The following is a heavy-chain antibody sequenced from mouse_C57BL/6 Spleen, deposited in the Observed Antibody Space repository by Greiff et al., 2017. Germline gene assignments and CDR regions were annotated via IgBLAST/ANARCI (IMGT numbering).Heavy chain of an antibody. J-gene: IGHJ3*01. CDR2: IDPSECYT. CDR1: GYTFTSYW. V-gene: IGHV1-50*01. Sequence: QVQLQQPGAELVKPGASVKLSCKASGYTFTSYWMQWVKQRPGQGLEWTGEIDPSECYTNYNQKFKGKATLTVDTSSSTAYMQLSSLTSEDSAVYYCARWGLDSEGFAYWGQEALVSVSA. CDR3: ARWGLDSEGFAY. D-gene: IGHD3-1*01.